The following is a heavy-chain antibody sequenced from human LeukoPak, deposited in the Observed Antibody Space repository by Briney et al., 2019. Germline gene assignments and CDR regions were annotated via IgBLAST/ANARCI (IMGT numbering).Heavy chain of an antibody. V-gene: IGHV3-48*03. CDR1: GFTFSSYE. Sequence: PGGSLSLPCAASGFTFSSYEMNWVRQAPGKGLEWVSYISSSGSTIYYADSVKGRFTISRDNAKNSLYLQMNSLRAEDTAVYYCARETGENAFDIWGQGTMVTVSS. D-gene: IGHD7-27*01. CDR3: ARETGENAFDI. J-gene: IGHJ3*02. CDR2: ISSSGSTI.